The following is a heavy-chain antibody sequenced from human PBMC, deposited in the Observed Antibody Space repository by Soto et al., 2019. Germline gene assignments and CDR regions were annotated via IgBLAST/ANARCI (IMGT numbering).Heavy chain of an antibody. CDR1: GFTFSSYA. CDR3: ANAARITIFGVVLFDY. CDR2: ISGSGGST. V-gene: IGHV3-23*01. J-gene: IGHJ4*02. D-gene: IGHD3-3*01. Sequence: EVQLLESGGGLVQPGGSLRLSCAASGFTFSSYAMSWVRQAPGKGLEWVSAISGSGGSTYYADSVKGRFTISRDNSKNTLYLPMNSLRAEDTAVYYFANAARITIFGVVLFDYWGQGTLVTVSS.